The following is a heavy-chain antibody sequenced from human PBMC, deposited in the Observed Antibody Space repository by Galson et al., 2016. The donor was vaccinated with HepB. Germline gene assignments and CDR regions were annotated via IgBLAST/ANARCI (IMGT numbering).Heavy chain of an antibody. CDR2: INQSGST. CDR1: GGSYRAYY. D-gene: IGHD3-22*01. Sequence: ETLSLTCAVYGGSYRAYYWSWIRQPPGKGLEWIGEINQSGSTQYNLSPKSRVHISLDTSKNQLSLKLTSVTAADTAVYLCARGVRIVAHDYDSSGSLRGFDYWGQGTLVTVSS. J-gene: IGHJ4*02. V-gene: IGHV4-34*01. CDR3: ARGVRIVAHDYDSSGSLRGFDY.